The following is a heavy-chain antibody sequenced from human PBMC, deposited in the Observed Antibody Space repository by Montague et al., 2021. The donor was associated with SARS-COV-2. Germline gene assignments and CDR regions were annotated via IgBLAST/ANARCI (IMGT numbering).Heavy chain of an antibody. CDR2: ISYDGSNK. CDR1: GFTFSSYA. V-gene: IGHV3-30-3*01. J-gene: IGHJ4*02. D-gene: IGHD7-27*01. Sequence: SLRLSCAASGFTFSSYAMHWVRQAPGKGLEWVAVISYDGSNKYYAGSVKGRFTISRDNSKNTLYLQMDSLRAEDTAVYYCADELGRGVDYWGQGTLVTVSS. CDR3: ADELGRGVDY.